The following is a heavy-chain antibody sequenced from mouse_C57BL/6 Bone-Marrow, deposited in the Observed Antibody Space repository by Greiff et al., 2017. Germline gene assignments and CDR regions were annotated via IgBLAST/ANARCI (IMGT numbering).Heavy chain of an antibody. CDR3: ARNDYEYGEDYAIDD. D-gene: IGHD2-4*01. CDR2: IDPSDSET. CDR1: GYTFTSYW. Sequence: QVQLQQPGAELVRPGSSVKLSCKASGYTFTSYWMHWVKQRPIQGLEWIGNIDPSDSETHYNQKFKDKATLTVDKSSSTAYMQLSSLTSEDAAVYYCARNDYEYGEDYAIDDWGQGTSGTVSA. V-gene: IGHV1-52*01. J-gene: IGHJ4*01.